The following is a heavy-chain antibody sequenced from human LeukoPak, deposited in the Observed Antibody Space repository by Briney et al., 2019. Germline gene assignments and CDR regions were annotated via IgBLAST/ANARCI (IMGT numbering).Heavy chain of an antibody. CDR2: IYYSGTT. D-gene: IGHD6-19*01. J-gene: IGHJ4*02. CDR3: ARVMGSGWTGFDY. CDR1: GGSISSDDYY. V-gene: IGHV4-61*08. Sequence: SETLSLTCTVSGGSISSDDYYWSWIRQPPGKGLEWIGYIYYSGTTNYSPSLKSRVTISVDTSKNQFSLKLSSVTAADTAVYYCARVMGSGWTGFDYWGQGTLVTVSS.